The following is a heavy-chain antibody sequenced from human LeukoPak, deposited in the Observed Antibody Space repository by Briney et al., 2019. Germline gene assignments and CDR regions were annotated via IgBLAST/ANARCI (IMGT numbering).Heavy chain of an antibody. Sequence: PSETLSLTCAVYGGSFSGYYRSWIRQPPGKGLEWIGEINHSGSTNYNPSLKSRVTISVDTSKNQFSLKLSSVTAADTAVYYCARHGAVAAIWYFDLWGRGTLVTVSS. J-gene: IGHJ2*01. CDR1: GGSFSGYY. CDR3: ARHGAVAAIWYFDL. CDR2: INHSGST. D-gene: IGHD6-19*01. V-gene: IGHV4-34*01.